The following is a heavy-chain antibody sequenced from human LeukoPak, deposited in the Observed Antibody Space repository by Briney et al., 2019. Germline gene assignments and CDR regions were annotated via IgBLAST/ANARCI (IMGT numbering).Heavy chain of an antibody. V-gene: IGHV1-46*01. CDR3: ASGYKTVSVFDH. CDR1: GYTFTTYY. Sequence: ASVKVSCKASGYTFTTYYMHWVRQAPGQGLVWMGLINPSGGGTRYAQKFQGRVTMTRDTSTSAVYMELSSLRSEDTAVYYCASGYKTVSVFDHWGQGTLVTLSS. D-gene: IGHD5-24*01. CDR2: INPSGGGT. J-gene: IGHJ4*02.